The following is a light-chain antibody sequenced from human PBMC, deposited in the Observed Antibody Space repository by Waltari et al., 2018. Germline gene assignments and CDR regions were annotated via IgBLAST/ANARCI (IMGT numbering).Light chain of an antibody. J-gene: IGKJ3*01. CDR2: WAS. Sequence: DIVMTQSPDSLAVSLGERATITCKSGQSLLFNANNKNYLAWFQQKPGQPPQRLIYWASTRESGVPDRFSGSGSGTDFTLTISSLQPADVAVYYCQQYLDTPSFGPGTRVEIK. V-gene: IGKV4-1*01. CDR3: QQYLDTPS. CDR1: QSLLFNANNKNY.